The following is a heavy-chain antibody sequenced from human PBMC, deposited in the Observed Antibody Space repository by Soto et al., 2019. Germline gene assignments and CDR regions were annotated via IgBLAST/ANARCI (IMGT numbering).Heavy chain of an antibody. V-gene: IGHV3-21*01. J-gene: IGHJ3*02. CDR3: VRDAYNRDAFDI. CDR2: ISASSSSI. CDR1: GFNFITFS. Sequence: DVQLVESGGGLVKPGGSLRLSCAASGFNFITFSMNWVRQAPGKGLEWVSSISASSSSIYYAESVKGRFTVSRDNAKKSLYLQMNSLTADDTALYYCVRDAYNRDAFDIWGQGTTVTVSS. D-gene: IGHD1-20*01.